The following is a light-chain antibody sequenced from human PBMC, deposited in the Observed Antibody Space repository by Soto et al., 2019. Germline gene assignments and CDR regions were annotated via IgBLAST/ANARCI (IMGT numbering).Light chain of an antibody. J-gene: IGKJ3*01. CDR3: QQFNSYPFT. CDR2: DAS. V-gene: IGKV1-13*02. CDR1: QGIGSA. Sequence: AIQLTQSPSSLSASVGDRVTITCRASQGIGSALAWYQQKPGKAPKLLIYDASSLESGVPSSFSGSVSGTDFTRTFSSLQPEDFATYYCQQFNSYPFTFGPGTKLDIK.